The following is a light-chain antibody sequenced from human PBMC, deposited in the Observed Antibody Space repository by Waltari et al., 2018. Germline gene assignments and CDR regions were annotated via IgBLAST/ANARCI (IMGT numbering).Light chain of an antibody. Sequence: DIVMTQTPVSLPITPGEPASISCRSSQSLLHTNGNTYLHWYLQKAGTSPQLLIYGGSHIAPGVPDRFSGSGSGTDFTLKISKVEAEDVGVYYCVQAIAFPPTFGGGTKVEIK. V-gene: IGKV2-40*01. CDR2: GGS. J-gene: IGKJ4*01. CDR3: VQAIAFPPT. CDR1: QSLLHTNGNTY.